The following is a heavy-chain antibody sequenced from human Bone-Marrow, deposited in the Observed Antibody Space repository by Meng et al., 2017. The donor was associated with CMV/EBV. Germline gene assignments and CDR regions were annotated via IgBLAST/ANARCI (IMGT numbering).Heavy chain of an antibody. CDR1: GGSFSGYY. J-gene: IGHJ3*02. D-gene: IGHD3-3*01. Sequence: SETLSLTCAVYGGSFSGYYWSWIRQPPGKGLEWIGEINHSGSTNYNPSLKSRVTISVDTSKNQFSLKLSSVTAADTAVYYCARGLGVRFLEWLLPDAFDIWGQGTMVTV. CDR3: ARGLGVRFLEWLLPDAFDI. CDR2: INHSGST. V-gene: IGHV4-34*01.